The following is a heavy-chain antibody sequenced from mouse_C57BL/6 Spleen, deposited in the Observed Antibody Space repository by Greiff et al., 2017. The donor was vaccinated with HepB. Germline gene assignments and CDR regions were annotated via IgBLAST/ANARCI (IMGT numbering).Heavy chain of an antibody. Sequence: EVHLVESGGGLVKPGGSLKLSCAASGFTFSSYAMSWVRQTPEKRLEWVATISDGGSYTYYPDNVKGRFTISRDNAKNNLYLQMSHLKSEDTAMYYCAREDGNYNYAMDYWGQGTSVTVSS. D-gene: IGHD2-1*01. CDR3: AREDGNYNYAMDY. V-gene: IGHV5-4*01. CDR2: ISDGGSYT. CDR1: GFTFSSYA. J-gene: IGHJ4*01.